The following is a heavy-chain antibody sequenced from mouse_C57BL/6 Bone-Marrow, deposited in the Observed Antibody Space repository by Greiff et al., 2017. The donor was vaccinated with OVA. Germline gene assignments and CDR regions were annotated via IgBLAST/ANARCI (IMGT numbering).Heavy chain of an antibody. D-gene: IGHD2-1*01. CDR1: GFTFTDYY. Sequence: EVKLVESGGGLVQPGGSLSLSCAASGFTFTDYYMSWVRQPPGKALEWLGFIRNKANGYTTEYSASVKGRFTISRDNSQSILYLQMNALRAEDSATYYCARYGRYGNSLFDYWGQGTTLTVSS. J-gene: IGHJ2*01. CDR3: ARYGRYGNSLFDY. V-gene: IGHV7-3*01. CDR2: IRNKANGYTT.